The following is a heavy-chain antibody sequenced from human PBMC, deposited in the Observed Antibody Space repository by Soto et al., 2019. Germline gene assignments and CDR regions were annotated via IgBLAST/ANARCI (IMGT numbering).Heavy chain of an antibody. V-gene: IGHV1-69*13. CDR1: VGTFSSYT. D-gene: IGHD3-22*01. CDR2: IVPIFGTT. CDR3: ARVVVVIPPGYYYAMDV. Sequence: SVKVSCKASVGTFSSYTISWVRLAPGHGLEWMGGIVPIFGTTYYTQKFQGRATIIADDSTTTAYLEMSSLRDEDTAVYYCARVVVVIPPGYYYAMDVWGQGTTVTVSS. J-gene: IGHJ6*02.